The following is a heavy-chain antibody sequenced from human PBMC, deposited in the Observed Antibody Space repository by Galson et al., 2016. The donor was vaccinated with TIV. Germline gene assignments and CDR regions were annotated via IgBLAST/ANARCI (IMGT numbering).Heavy chain of an antibody. D-gene: IGHD1-26*01. Sequence: SPRLSCAASGFTFTDYYMSWIRQAPGKGLEWVSYTGSSISSYKNYADSVKGRFTVSRDNAKNSLYLQMDSLRPEDTAVYYCARGDLSGTYYGGVSAFDIWGQGTMVTVSS. CDR1: GFTFTDYY. J-gene: IGHJ3*02. CDR2: TGSSISSYK. V-gene: IGHV3-11*06. CDR3: ARGDLSGTYYGGVSAFDI.